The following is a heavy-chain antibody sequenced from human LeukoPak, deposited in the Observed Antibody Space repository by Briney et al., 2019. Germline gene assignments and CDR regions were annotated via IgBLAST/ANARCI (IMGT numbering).Heavy chain of an antibody. V-gene: IGHV1-8*01. CDR1: VYTFTSYD. Sequence: ASVKVSCKASVYTFTSYDINWVRQATGQGLVWMGWMNPNSGNTGLAQKFQGRVTMTRNTSISTAYMELSSLRSEDTAVYDCARGPTQVVVLGYYYMDVWGKGTTVTVSS. CDR3: ARGPTQVVVLGYYYMDV. J-gene: IGHJ6*03. CDR2: MNPNSGNT. D-gene: IGHD2-2*01.